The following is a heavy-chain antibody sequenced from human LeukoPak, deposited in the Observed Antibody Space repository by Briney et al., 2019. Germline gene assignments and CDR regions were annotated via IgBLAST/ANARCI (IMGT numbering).Heavy chain of an antibody. J-gene: IGHJ6*03. CDR2: IGSSSSTI. V-gene: IGHV3-48*01. D-gene: IGHD1-1*01. Sequence: GGSLRLSCAASGFTFSSYSMNWVRQAPGKGLEWVSYIGSSSSTIYYGDSVKGRFTISRDNSKNTLYLQMNSLRAEDTAVYYCAGGVHGPNSYYYYYMDVWGKGTTVTVSS. CDR1: GFTFSSYS. CDR3: AGGVHGPNSYYYYYMDV.